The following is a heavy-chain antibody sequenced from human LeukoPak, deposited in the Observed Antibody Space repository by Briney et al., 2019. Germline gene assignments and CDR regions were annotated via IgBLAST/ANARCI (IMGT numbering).Heavy chain of an antibody. J-gene: IGHJ4*02. Sequence: GGSLRLSCAASGFTFNDYEMTWVRQAPGKGLEWISYISSSGSITSHADSVKGRFTISRDNAKNSLYLQMNSLRAEDTAVYYCASYRTFTNRGYWGQGTLVTVSS. V-gene: IGHV3-48*03. CDR3: ASYRTFTNRGY. CDR1: GFTFNDYE. CDR2: ISSSGSIT. D-gene: IGHD1-14*01.